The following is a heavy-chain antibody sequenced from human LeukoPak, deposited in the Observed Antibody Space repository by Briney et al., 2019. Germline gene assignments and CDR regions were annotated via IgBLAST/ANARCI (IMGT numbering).Heavy chain of an antibody. D-gene: IGHD6-19*01. CDR2: MNPNSGNT. CDR3: ARGRRYSSGHNWFDP. Sequence: VKVSCKASGYTFTSYDINWVRQATGQGLEWMGWMNPNSGNTGYAQKFQGRVTITRNTSISTAYMELSSLRSEDTAVYYCARGRRYSSGHNWFDPWGQGTLVTVSS. CDR1: GYTFTSYD. V-gene: IGHV1-8*03. J-gene: IGHJ5*02.